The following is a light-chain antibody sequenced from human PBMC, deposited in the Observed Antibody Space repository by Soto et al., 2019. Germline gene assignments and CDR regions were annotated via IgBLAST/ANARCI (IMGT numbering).Light chain of an antibody. CDR1: QSVSSN. Sequence: EIVLTQSPGTLSLSPGERATLSCRASQSVSSNLAWYQQKPGQAHRLLIYGASTRATGIPARFSGSGSGTEFTLTISSLQSEDVAVYYCQQYNNWPRTLGQGTKVDIK. J-gene: IGKJ1*01. CDR2: GAS. V-gene: IGKV3-15*01. CDR3: QQYNNWPRT.